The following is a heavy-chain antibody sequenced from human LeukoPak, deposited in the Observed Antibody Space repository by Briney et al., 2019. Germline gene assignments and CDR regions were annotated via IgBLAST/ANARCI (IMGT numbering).Heavy chain of an antibody. CDR1: GGTFSSYA. CDR2: IIPIFGTA. CDR3: ARDPTPTQLWFRGTFDY. D-gene: IGHD5-18*01. Sequence: GASVKVSCKASGGTFSSYAISWVRQAPGQGLEWMGGIIPIFGTANYAQKFQGRVTITADESTSTAYMELSSLRSEDTAVYYCARDPTPTQLWFRGTFDYWGQGALVTVSS. V-gene: IGHV1-69*13. J-gene: IGHJ4*02.